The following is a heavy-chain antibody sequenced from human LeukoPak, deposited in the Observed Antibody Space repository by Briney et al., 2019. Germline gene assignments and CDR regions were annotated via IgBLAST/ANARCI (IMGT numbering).Heavy chain of an antibody. D-gene: IGHD2-2*01. CDR1: GFTFSSYS. CDR2: ISSSSSHI. J-gene: IGHJ6*03. Sequence: GGSLRLSCAASGFTFSSYSMNWVRQAPGKGLEWVSYISSSSSHIYYADSVKGRFTISRDNPKNTLYLQMNSLRAEDTAVYYCAKGGGIVVVPAAIRHYYMDVWGKGTTVTVSS. V-gene: IGHV3-21*05. CDR3: AKGGGIVVVPAAIRHYYMDV.